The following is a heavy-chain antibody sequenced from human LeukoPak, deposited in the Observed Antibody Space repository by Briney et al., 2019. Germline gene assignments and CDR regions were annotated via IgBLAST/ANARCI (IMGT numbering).Heavy chain of an antibody. CDR1: GGSFSGYY. Sequence: SETLSLTCAVYGGSFSGYYWSWIRQPPGKGLEWIGEINHSGSTNYNPSLKSRVTISVDTSKNQFSLKLSSVTAADTAVYYCARVAGTTLRSAFDIWGQGTMVTVSS. CDR2: INHSGST. J-gene: IGHJ3*02. V-gene: IGHV4-34*01. D-gene: IGHD1-7*01. CDR3: ARVAGTTLRSAFDI.